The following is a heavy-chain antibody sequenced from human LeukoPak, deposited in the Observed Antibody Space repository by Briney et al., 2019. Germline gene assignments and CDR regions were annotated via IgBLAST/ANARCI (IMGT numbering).Heavy chain of an antibody. CDR3: ARGRADIVVVPAATPFDY. J-gene: IGHJ4*02. D-gene: IGHD2-2*01. CDR1: GYSFTSYW. CDR2: IYPGDSDT. Sequence: GESLKISCKGSGYSFTSYWIGWVRQMPGKGLEWMGIIYPGDSDTRYSPSFQGQVTISADKSISTAYLQWSSLKASDTAMYYCARGRADIVVVPAATPFDYWGQGTLSPSPQ. V-gene: IGHV5-51*01.